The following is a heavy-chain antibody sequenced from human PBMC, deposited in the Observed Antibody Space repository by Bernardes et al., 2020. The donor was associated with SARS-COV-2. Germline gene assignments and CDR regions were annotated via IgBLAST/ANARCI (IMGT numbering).Heavy chain of an antibody. Sequence: GGSLRLSCTASEFTLRNYGMNWVRQAPGKGLEWVAVISYEGSIIFYGDSVKGRFTISRDDYKNTVYLQMTNLTPEDTAVYYCARRGGVFELGRPSPDYWGQGTLVTVSS. CDR3: ARRGGVFELGRPSPDY. D-gene: IGHD3-16*01. J-gene: IGHJ4*02. V-gene: IGHV3-30*03. CDR1: EFTLRNYG. CDR2: ISYEGSII.